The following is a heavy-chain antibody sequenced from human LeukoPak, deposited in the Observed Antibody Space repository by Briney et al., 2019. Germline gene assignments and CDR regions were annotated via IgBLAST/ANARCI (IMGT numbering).Heavy chain of an antibody. V-gene: IGHV5-10-1*01. J-gene: IGHJ4*02. Sequence: GESLKISCEGAGYSFTTYWISWGRQMPGKGLEGIGRIATTDSYIDYSPSFQGHVTISADKSVSTAYLQWSSLKASDTAMYFCTTRRRDGYRFDYWGQGTLVTVSS. CDR3: TTRRRDGYRFDY. D-gene: IGHD5-24*01. CDR2: IATTDSYI. CDR1: GYSFTTYW.